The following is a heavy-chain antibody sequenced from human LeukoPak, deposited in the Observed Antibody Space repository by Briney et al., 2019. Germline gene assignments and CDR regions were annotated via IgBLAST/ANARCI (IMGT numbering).Heavy chain of an antibody. CDR3: AKDMTTVVTPSYYYYMDV. CDR2: ISESGAHT. D-gene: IGHD4-23*01. Sequence: GGSLRLSCAASGFTFSYYSMNWVRQAPGKGLEWVSSISESGAHTFYADSVKGRFIVSRDNAQNSLYLEMNSLRLEDTAVYYCAKDMTTVVTPSYYYYMDVWGKGTPVTVSS. J-gene: IGHJ6*03. V-gene: IGHV3-21*06. CDR1: GFTFSYYS.